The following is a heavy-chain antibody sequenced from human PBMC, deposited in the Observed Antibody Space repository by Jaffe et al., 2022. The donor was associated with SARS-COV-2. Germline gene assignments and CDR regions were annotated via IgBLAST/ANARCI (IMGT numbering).Heavy chain of an antibody. J-gene: IGHJ6*02. D-gene: IGHD2-8*01. Sequence: QVQLVQSGAEVKKPGASVKVSCKASGYTFTGYYMHWVRQAPGQGLEWMGWINPNSGGTNYAQKFQGRVTMTRDTSISTAYMELSRLRSDDTAVYYCARVGPGDIVLMVYANYYYGMDVWGQGTTVTVSS. CDR1: GYTFTGYY. CDR3: ARVGPGDIVLMVYANYYYGMDV. CDR2: INPNSGGT. V-gene: IGHV1-2*02.